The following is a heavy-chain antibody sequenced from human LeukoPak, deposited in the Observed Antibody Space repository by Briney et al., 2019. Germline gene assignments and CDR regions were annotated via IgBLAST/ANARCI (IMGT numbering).Heavy chain of an antibody. V-gene: IGHV1-2*02. D-gene: IGHD6-13*01. CDR2: INPNSGGT. CDR1: GYTFTGYY. Sequence: ASVKLSCKASGYTFTGYYMHWVRQAPGQGLEWMGWINPNSGGTNYAQKFQGRVTMTRDTSISTAYMELSRLRSDDTAVYYCARDLRPALIAAAGIYYYYGMDVWGQGATVTVSS. J-gene: IGHJ6*01. CDR3: ARDLRPALIAAAGIYYYYGMDV.